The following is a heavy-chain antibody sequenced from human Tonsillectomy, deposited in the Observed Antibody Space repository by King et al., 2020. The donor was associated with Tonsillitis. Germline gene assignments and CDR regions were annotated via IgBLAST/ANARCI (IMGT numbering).Heavy chain of an antibody. CDR1: GFTFSSYP. J-gene: IGHJ4*02. Sequence: VLLVESGGGLVKPGGSLRLSCAASGFTFSSYPMNWVRQAPGKGLEWVSSISSGSTYIQYADSVKGRFTISRDNAKNSLYLQMNSLRAEDTAVYYCARRQSRGAPFDYWGKGTLVTVSS. V-gene: IGHV3-21*01. D-gene: IGHD2-15*01. CDR3: ARRQSRGAPFDY. CDR2: ISSGSTYI.